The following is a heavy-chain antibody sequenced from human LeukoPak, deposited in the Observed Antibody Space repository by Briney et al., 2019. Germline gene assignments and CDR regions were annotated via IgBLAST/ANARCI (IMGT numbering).Heavy chain of an antibody. D-gene: IGHD6-19*01. CDR2: LTSTGGRT. CDR3: ARGSGWYPGPLFDY. CDR1: GFTFSSYG. Sequence: GGSLRLSCAASGFTFSSYGMHWVRQAPGKGLEYVSGLTSTGGRTNYANSVKGRFTISRDNSRNTLFLQMDRLRDEEMAVYYCARGSGWYPGPLFDYWGQGTLVTVSS. J-gene: IGHJ4*02. V-gene: IGHV3-64*01.